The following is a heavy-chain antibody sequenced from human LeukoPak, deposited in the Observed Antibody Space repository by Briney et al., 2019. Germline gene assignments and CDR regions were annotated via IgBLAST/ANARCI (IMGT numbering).Heavy chain of an antibody. V-gene: IGHV1-46*01. J-gene: IGHJ4*02. CDR1: GYTFTGYY. CDR2: INPSGGST. CDR3: ARDRNPYYSDSRDSFDY. D-gene: IGHD3-22*01. Sequence: ASVKVSCKASGYTFTGYYMHWVRQAPGQGLEWMGWINPSGGSTTYAQKFQGRVTMTRDTSTSTVYMELSSLRSEDTAVYYCARDRNPYYSDSRDSFDYWGQGTLATVSS.